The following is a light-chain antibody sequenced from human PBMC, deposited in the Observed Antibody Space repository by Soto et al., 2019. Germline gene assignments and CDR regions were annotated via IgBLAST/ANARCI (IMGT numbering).Light chain of an antibody. Sequence: QSALTQPASVSGSPGQSIAISCTGTRSDVGAYGYVSWDQQHPGKAPKLMLFEVSMRPSGVSNRFSGSKSGNTASLTISGLQADDEADYYCSSYTTGNTVVFGGGTRLTVL. V-gene: IGLV2-14*01. J-gene: IGLJ3*02. CDR2: EVS. CDR3: SSYTTGNTVV. CDR1: RSDVGAYGY.